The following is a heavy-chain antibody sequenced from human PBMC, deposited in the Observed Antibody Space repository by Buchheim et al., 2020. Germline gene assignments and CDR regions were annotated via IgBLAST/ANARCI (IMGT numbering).Heavy chain of an antibody. D-gene: IGHD2-21*01. Sequence: EVQLVESGGGLVQPGGSLRLSCAASGFTFSSYWMHWVRQAPGKGLVWVSRINSVGSSTTYADSVKGRFTISRDTAKTPLYLQMNSLRAEDTAIYYCARGYSYYYGMDVWGQGTT. CDR1: GFTFSSYW. J-gene: IGHJ6*02. V-gene: IGHV3-74*01. CDR3: ARGYSYYYGMDV. CDR2: INSVGSST.